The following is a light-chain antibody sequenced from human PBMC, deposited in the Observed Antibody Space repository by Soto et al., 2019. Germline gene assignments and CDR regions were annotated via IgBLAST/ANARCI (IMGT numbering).Light chain of an antibody. J-gene: IGKJ1*01. V-gene: IGKV1-39*01. CDR2: TTS. CDR3: QQSYTTPWT. Sequence: DIQMTQSPSSLSASVGDRVTITCRASQSISYYLNWYQQKPGRAPRLLIYTTSSLQSGVPSKFSSSASGTDFTLTISSLQPEDFATYYCQQSYTTPWTFGQGTKVEIK. CDR1: QSISYY.